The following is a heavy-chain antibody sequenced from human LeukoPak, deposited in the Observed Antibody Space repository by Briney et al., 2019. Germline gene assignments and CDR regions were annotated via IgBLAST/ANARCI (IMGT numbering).Heavy chain of an antibody. CDR3: ATIAPGDLFDP. V-gene: IGHV1-24*01. D-gene: IGHD7-27*01. Sequence: GCSVNVSCQGSGSTLTEFSIHGVRQAPGKGLDWMGGFVPEDDETISAQRFQGRVNMTEDTSTDTAYMELSSLRSEDTAMYYCATIAPGDLFDPWGEGTRV. CDR1: GSTLTEFS. CDR2: FVPEDDET. J-gene: IGHJ5*02.